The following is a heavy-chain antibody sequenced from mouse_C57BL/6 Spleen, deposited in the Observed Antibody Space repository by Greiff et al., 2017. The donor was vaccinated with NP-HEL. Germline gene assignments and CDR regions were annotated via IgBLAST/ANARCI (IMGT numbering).Heavy chain of an antibody. V-gene: IGHV1-80*01. J-gene: IGHJ3*01. CDR2: IYPGDGDT. CDR3: SRDYVDAY. CDR1: GYAFSSYW. D-gene: IGHD1-1*01. Sequence: VQLQQSGAELVKPGASVKISCKASGYAFSSYWMNWVKQRPGTGLEWIGQIYPGDGDTNYNGKFKGKATLTADKSSSTAYMQLSSLTSEDSAVYFCSRDYVDAYWGQGTLVTVSA.